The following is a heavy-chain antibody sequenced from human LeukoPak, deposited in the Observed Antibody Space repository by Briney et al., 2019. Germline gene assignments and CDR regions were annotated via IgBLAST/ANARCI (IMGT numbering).Heavy chain of an antibody. V-gene: IGHV3-23*01. CDR1: GFTFSSYG. J-gene: IGHJ1*01. CDR2: ISGSGGST. CDR3: AKSTDYDFWIFQH. D-gene: IGHD3-3*01. Sequence: GGSLRLSCAASGFTFSSYGMSWVRQAPGKGLEWVSAISGSGGSTYHADSVKGRFTISRDNSKNTLYLQMNSLRAEDTAVYYCAKSTDYDFWIFQHWGQGTLVIVSS.